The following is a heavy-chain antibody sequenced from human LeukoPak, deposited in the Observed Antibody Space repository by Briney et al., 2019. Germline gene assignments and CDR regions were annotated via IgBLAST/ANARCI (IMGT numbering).Heavy chain of an antibody. D-gene: IGHD1-26*01. CDR3: ARGVVGATYYYYYYMDV. V-gene: IGHV4-39*07. Sequence: SETLSLTCTVSGGSINTANYYWGWIRQPPGKGLEWIGNIFYSGSTYYSPSLKSRVSISLDMSRNQFSLKLSSVTAADTAVYYCARGVVGATYYYYYYMDVWGKGTTVTISS. CDR1: GGSINTANYY. J-gene: IGHJ6*03. CDR2: IFYSGST.